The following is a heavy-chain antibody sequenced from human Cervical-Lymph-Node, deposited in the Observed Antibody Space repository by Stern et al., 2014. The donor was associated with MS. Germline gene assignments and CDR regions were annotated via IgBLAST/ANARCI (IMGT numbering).Heavy chain of an antibody. J-gene: IGHJ4*02. D-gene: IGHD3-22*01. CDR1: GYSFNRYA. CDR2: INTNTGNP. Sequence: QLVQSGSELRKPGASVKVSCKASGYSFNRYAVTWVRQAPGLGLEWLGWINTNTGNPTYAQGFTGRFVFSLDTSVSTTYLHISSLKAEDTAVYYCARDLRDISGYYLDSWGQGSLVTVSS. V-gene: IGHV7-4-1*02. CDR3: ARDLRDISGYYLDS.